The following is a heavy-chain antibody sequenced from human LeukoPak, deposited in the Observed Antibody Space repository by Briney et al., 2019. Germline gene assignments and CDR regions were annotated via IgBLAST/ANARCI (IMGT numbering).Heavy chain of an antibody. V-gene: IGHV1-3*01. J-gene: IGHJ4*02. Sequence: GASVKVSCKASGYSFTSYAMHWVRQAPGQRLEWMGWINAGNGNTKYSQKFQGRVTITRDTSASTAYMELSSLRSEDTAVYYCAREGIAAAGGFDYWGQGTLVTASS. CDR1: GYSFTSYA. CDR2: INAGNGNT. CDR3: AREGIAAAGGFDY. D-gene: IGHD6-13*01.